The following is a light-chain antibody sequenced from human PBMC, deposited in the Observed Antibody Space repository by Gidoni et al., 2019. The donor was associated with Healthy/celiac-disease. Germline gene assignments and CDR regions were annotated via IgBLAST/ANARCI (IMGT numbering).Light chain of an antibody. J-gene: IGKJ2*01. Sequence: GDRVTITCRASQSISSWLDWYQQKPGKAPKLLIYDASSLESGVPSRFSGSGSGTELTLTISSLQPDDFATYYCQQYNSYSYTFGQGTKLEIK. CDR1: QSISSW. CDR2: DAS. V-gene: IGKV1-5*01. CDR3: QQYNSYSYT.